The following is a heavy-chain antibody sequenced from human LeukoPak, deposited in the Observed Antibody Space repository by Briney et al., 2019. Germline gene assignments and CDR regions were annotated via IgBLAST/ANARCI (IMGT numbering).Heavy chain of an antibody. Sequence: PGGSLRLSCAASGFTFSSYSMNWVRQAPGKGLEWVSYISSSSSTIYYADSVKGRFTISRDNAKNSLYLQMNSLRAGGTAVYYCARDRGRYYMDVWGKGTTVTISS. CDR3: ARDRGRYYMDV. J-gene: IGHJ6*03. V-gene: IGHV3-48*01. D-gene: IGHD6-25*01. CDR2: ISSSSSTI. CDR1: GFTFSSYS.